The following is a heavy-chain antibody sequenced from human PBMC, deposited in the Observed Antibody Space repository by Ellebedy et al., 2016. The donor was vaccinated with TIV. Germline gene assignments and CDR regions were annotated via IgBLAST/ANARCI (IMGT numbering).Heavy chain of an antibody. CDR1: GFIVSANY. CDR2: IYGDGRT. V-gene: IGHV3-53*01. CDR3: TRDRRGFLDY. J-gene: IGHJ4*02. Sequence: GESLKISCAASGFIVSANYITWVRQPPGKGLEWVAFIYGDGRTSYADSVKGRFTITRDLSKNTLYRQMNALTGADAAVYYCTRDRRGFLDYWGQGTPVIVSS.